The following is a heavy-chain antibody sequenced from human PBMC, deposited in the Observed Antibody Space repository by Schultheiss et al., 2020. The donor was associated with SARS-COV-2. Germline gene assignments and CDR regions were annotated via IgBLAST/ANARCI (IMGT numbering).Heavy chain of an antibody. V-gene: IGHV4-38-2*01. D-gene: IGHD3-10*01. CDR1: GYSIRSGHY. J-gene: IGHJ4*02. CDR2: IYHSGST. Sequence: SETLSLTCGVSGYSIRSGHYWGWIRQSPGKGLEWIGNIYHSGSTNYNPSLKSRVTISVDKSKNQFSLKLSSVTAADTAVYYCAAGYYGSGSQIDYWGQGTLVTVSS. CDR3: AAGYYGSGSQIDY.